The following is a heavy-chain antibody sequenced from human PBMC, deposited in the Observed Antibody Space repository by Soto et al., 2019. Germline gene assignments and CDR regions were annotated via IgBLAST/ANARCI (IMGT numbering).Heavy chain of an antibody. V-gene: IGHV1-69*12. Sequence: QVQLVQSGAEVKKPGSSVKVSCKASGGTFSNYAISWVRQAPGQGLEWMGGITPFFGTANYAQKFQGRVTITADESMSTAYMELSRLRSEDTAVYYCAQTLGSAVAGPGRFYLWGLGTLVTVSS. D-gene: IGHD6-19*01. CDR1: GGTFSNYA. CDR3: AQTLGSAVAGPGRFYL. J-gene: IGHJ2*01. CDR2: ITPFFGTA.